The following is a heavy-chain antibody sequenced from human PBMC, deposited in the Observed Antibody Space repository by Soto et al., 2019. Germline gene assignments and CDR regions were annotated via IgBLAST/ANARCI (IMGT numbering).Heavy chain of an antibody. Sequence: PGGSLRLSCAASGLTVSSSYMSWVRQAPGKGLQWVSVIYSAGSTYYANSVKGRFTISRDISTNMVYLQMSSLTDEDTAVYYCARAREPEYSSAIVFDIWGQGALVTV. CDR1: GLTVSSSY. V-gene: IGHV3-53*01. CDR3: ARAREPEYSSAIVFDI. CDR2: IYSAGST. J-gene: IGHJ4*02. D-gene: IGHD5-18*01.